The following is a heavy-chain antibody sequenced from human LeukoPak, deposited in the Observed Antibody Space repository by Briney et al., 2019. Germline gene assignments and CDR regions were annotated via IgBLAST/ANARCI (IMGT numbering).Heavy chain of an antibody. CDR2: IYYSGRT. D-gene: IGHD2-15*01. Sequence: SETLSLTCTVSGGSIGAGNYYWGWIRQHPGRGLEWIGYIYYSGRTYYNPSLKSRVTMSVDTSMNQFSLKLNSVAAADTAVYYYAREVVVVVGATPESRYFDVWGRGTLAIVSS. CDR3: AREVVVVVGATPESRYFDV. V-gene: IGHV4-31*03. J-gene: IGHJ2*01. CDR1: GGSIGAGNYY.